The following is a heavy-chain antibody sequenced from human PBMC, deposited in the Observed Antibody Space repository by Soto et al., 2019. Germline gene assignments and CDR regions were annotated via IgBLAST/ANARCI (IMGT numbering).Heavy chain of an antibody. CDR1: GFTLSSYA. D-gene: IGHD6-13*01. V-gene: IGHV3-23*01. CDR3: AKGAAAGQYYFDY. J-gene: IGHJ4*02. CDR2: FSGSGGNT. Sequence: PGGSLRLSCAASGFTLSSYAMSWVRQAPGKGLEWVSAFSGSGGNTYYADSVEGRITISRDSSKNTLYLQMNSLRAEDTAVYYCAKGAAAGQYYFDYWGQGTLVTVSS.